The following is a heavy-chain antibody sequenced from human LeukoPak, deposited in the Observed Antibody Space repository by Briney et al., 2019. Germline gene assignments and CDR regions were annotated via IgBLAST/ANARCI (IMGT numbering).Heavy chain of an antibody. CDR1: GGSFSGYY. J-gene: IGHJ5*02. CDR3: ARLTGYSSESWFDP. V-gene: IGHV4-34*01. D-gene: IGHD3-9*01. Sequence: SETLSLTCAVYGGSFSGYYWSWIRQPPGKGLEWIGEINHSGSTNYNPSLKSRVTISVDTSKNQFSLKLSSVTAADTAVYYCARLTGYSSESWFDPWGQGTLVTVSS. CDR2: INHSGST.